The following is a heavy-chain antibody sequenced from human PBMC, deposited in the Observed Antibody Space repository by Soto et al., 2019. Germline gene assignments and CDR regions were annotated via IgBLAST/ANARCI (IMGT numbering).Heavy chain of an antibody. CDR2: IYWNDDK. CDR3: AHRRRGYSYVENWFDP. J-gene: IGHJ5*02. Sequence: QITLKESGPTLVKPTQTLTLTCTFSGFSLSTSGVGVGWIRQPPGKALEWLALIYWNDDKRYSPSLKSRLTITKDTSKNQVVLTMTNMDPVDTATYYCAHRRRGYSYVENWFDPWGQGTLVTGSS. CDR1: GFSLSTSGVG. D-gene: IGHD5-18*01. V-gene: IGHV2-5*01.